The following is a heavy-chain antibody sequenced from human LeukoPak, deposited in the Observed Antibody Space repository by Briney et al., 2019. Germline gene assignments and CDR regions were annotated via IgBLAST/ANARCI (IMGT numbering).Heavy chain of an antibody. CDR1: GGSMSPYH. CDR3: ARDGNHYYHTDGWFDP. Sequence: SETLSLTCTVSGGSMSPYHWSWIRQPPGKGLEWIGYIYYSGSTNYNPSLKSRVTISVDTSKNQFSLKLSSVTAADTAVYYCARDGNHYYHTDGWFDPWGQGTLVTVSS. D-gene: IGHD3-22*01. J-gene: IGHJ5*02. CDR2: IYYSGST. V-gene: IGHV4-59*01.